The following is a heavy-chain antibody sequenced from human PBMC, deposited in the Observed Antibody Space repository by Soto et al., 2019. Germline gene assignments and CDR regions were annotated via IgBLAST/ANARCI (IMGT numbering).Heavy chain of an antibody. D-gene: IGHD2-2*01. CDR3: ARAVVVVPAAIGNWFDP. CDR2: INHSGST. Sequence: SETLSLTCAVYGGSFSGYYWSWIRQPPGKGLEWIGEINHSGSTNYNPSLKSRVTISVDTSKNQFSLKLSSVTAADTAVYYCARAVVVVPAAIGNWFDPWGQGTLVTVSS. V-gene: IGHV4-34*01. CDR1: GGSFSGYY. J-gene: IGHJ5*02.